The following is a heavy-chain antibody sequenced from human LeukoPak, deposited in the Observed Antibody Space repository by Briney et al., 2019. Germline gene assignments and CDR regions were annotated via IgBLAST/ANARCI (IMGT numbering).Heavy chain of an antibody. V-gene: IGHV5-10-1*01. CDR3: ARHYYGSGSYYKVILIDP. CDR2: IDPSDSYT. J-gene: IGHJ5*02. Sequence: PGESLRISCKGSGYSFTSYWISWVRQMPGKGLEWMGRIDPSDSYTNYSPSFQGHVTISADKSISTAYLQWSSLKASDTAMYYCARHYYGSGSYYKVILIDPWGQGTLVTVSS. D-gene: IGHD3-10*01. CDR1: GYSFTSYW.